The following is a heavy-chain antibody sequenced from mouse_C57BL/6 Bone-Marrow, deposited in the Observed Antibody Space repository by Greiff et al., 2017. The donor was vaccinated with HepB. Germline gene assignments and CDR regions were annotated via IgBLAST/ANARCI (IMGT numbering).Heavy chain of an antibody. V-gene: IGHV1-55*01. D-gene: IGHD1-1*01. CDR1: GYTFTSYW. J-gene: IGHJ3*01. Sequence: QVQLQQPGAELVKPGASVKMSCKASGYTFTSYWITWVKQRPGQGLEWIGDIYPGSGSTNYNEKFKSKATLTVDTSSSTAYMQLSSLTSEDSAVYYCARWGLFLRPGWFAYWGQGTLVTVSA. CDR2: IYPGSGST. CDR3: ARWGLFLRPGWFAY.